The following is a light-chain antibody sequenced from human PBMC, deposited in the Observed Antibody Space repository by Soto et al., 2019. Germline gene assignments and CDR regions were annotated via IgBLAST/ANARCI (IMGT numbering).Light chain of an antibody. V-gene: IGLV2-8*01. CDR1: SSDVGGYNY. Sequence: QSALTQPPSASGSPAQSVTISCTGTSSDVGGYNYDSWYQQHPGKAPKLMIYEVTKRPSGVPDRFSGSKSGNTASLTVSGLQAEDEADYYCSSYAGSNNVFGTGTQVTVL. CDR2: EVT. CDR3: SSYAGSNNV. J-gene: IGLJ1*01.